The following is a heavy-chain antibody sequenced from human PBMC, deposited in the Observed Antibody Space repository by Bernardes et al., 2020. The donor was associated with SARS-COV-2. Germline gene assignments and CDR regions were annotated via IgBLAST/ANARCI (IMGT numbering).Heavy chain of an antibody. D-gene: IGHD3-10*01. CDR2: INHSGST. CDR1: GGSFSGYY. CDR3: ARGLLLWFGELLNWFDP. Sequence: ETLSLTCAVYGGSFSGYYWSWIRQPPGKGLEWIGEINHSGSTNYNPSLKSRVTISVDTSKNQFSLKLSSVTAADTAVYYCARGLLLWFGELLNWFDPWGQGTLVTVSS. J-gene: IGHJ5*02. V-gene: IGHV4-34*01.